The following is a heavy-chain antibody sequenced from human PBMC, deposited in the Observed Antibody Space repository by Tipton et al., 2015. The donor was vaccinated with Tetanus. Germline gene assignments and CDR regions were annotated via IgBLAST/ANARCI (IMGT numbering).Heavy chain of an antibody. CDR3: ARAGQRSTSWHYWFDP. J-gene: IGHJ5*02. CDR1: RASMNSYY. Sequence: TLSLTCTVSRASMNSYYWTWIRQPAGKGLEWIGEINHSGGTNHNPSLKSRVTISIDTSKNQFSLKLNSVTAADTAVYYCARAGQRSTSWHYWFDPWGQGTLVTVSS. V-gene: IGHV4-34*01. CDR2: INHSGGT. D-gene: IGHD2-2*01.